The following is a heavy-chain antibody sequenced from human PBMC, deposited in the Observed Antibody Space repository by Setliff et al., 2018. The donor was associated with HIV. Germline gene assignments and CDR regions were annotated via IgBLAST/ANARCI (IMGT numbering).Heavy chain of an antibody. Sequence: SETLSLTCAVSGYSITNDNWWGWIRQPPGKGLEWVGYLYLTGTTSYYPSLRRRVTISVDTSKNQFSLRLNSVTAADTAVYYCARQAWHSGRNGYFVDYWGQGTLVTVSS. CDR1: GYSITNDNW. CDR2: LYLTGTT. J-gene: IGHJ4*02. V-gene: IGHV4-28*01. D-gene: IGHD2-15*01. CDR3: ARQAWHSGRNGYFVDY.